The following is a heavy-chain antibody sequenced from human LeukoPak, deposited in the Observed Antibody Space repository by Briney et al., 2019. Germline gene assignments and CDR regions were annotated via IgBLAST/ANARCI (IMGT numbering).Heavy chain of an antibody. V-gene: IGHV4-4*08. D-gene: IGHD6-13*01. Sequence: SETLSLTCTVSGGSISSYYWSWIRQPPGKGLEWIGYIYTSGSTNYNPSLKSRVTMSVDTSKNQFSLKLSSVTAADTAVYYCARARIAAAGSWFDPWGQGTLVTVSS. CDR1: GGSISSYY. CDR2: IYTSGST. CDR3: ARARIAAAGSWFDP. J-gene: IGHJ5*02.